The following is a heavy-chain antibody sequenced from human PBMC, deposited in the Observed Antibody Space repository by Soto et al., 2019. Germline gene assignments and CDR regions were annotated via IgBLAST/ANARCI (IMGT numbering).Heavy chain of an antibody. CDR1: GGSISSSSYY. CDR2: IYYSGST. V-gene: IGHV4-39*01. D-gene: IGHD4-17*01. J-gene: IGHJ2*01. Sequence: ETLSLTCTVSGGSISSSSYYWGWIRQPPGKGLEWIGSIYYSGSTYYNPSLKSRVTISVDTSKNQFSLKLSSVTAADTAVYYCARRRGGYGDYGGYWYFDLWGCGTLVTVSS. CDR3: ARRRGGYGDYGGYWYFDL.